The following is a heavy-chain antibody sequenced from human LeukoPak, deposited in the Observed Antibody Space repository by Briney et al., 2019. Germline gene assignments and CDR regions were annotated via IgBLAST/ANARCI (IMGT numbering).Heavy chain of an antibody. CDR1: GVTPRVYT. V-gene: IGHV3-30-3*01. J-gene: IGHJ4*02. D-gene: IGHD4-17*01. CDR2: ISYDVSNK. CDR3: ARATVTTPDY. Sequence: GCPRLSPAPSGVTPRVYTMQSVCQSPRKRLWRVAVISYDVSNKYSTDSVKGRFTISTDNSKNTLYLQMNSRRAEDTAVYYCARATVTTPDYWGQGTLVTVSS.